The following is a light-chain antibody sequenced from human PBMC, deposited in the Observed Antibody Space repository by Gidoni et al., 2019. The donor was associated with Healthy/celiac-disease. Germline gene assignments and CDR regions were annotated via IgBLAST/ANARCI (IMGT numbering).Light chain of an antibody. V-gene: IGKV3-20*01. CDR2: GAS. CDR3: QQYGSSPLT. CDR1: QSGSSSY. Sequence: ELVLTQSPGTLSLSPGERATLSCRASQSGSSSYLAWYQQKPGQAPRLLIYGASSRATGIPDRFSGSGSGTDFTLTISRLEPEDFAVYYCQQYGSSPLTFXPXTKVDIK. J-gene: IGKJ3*01.